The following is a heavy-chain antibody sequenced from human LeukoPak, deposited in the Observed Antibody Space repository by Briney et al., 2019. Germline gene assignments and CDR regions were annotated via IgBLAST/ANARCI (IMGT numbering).Heavy chain of an antibody. Sequence: GGSLRLSCAASGFTFSNYAMSWVRQAPGKGLEWVAAINGIGTTTYYADSVRGRFTISRDNSKNMLYLQMNSLRAEDTALYYCAKPVSASSTSRTPWGQGTLVTVSS. D-gene: IGHD2-2*01. CDR3: AKPVSASSTSRTP. V-gene: IGHV3-23*01. J-gene: IGHJ5*02. CDR2: INGIGTTT. CDR1: GFTFSNYA.